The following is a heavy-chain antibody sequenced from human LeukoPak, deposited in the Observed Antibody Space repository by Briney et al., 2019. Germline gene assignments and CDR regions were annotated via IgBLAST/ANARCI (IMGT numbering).Heavy chain of an antibody. D-gene: IGHD3-10*01. CDR1: GFSFDAYA. CDR3: AKYYYGSGPYSHYFDY. CDR2: ISGSGANT. J-gene: IGHJ4*02. V-gene: IGHV3-23*01. Sequence: GGSLRLSCTASGFSFDAYAMTWGRQAPGKGLEWVSAISGSGANTYYADSVKGRFTISRDNSKNTLYLQMNSLRADDTAVYYCAKYYYGSGPYSHYFDYWGQGTLVTVSS.